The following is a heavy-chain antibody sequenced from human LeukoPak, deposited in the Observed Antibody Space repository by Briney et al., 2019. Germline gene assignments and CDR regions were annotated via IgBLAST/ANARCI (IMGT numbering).Heavy chain of an antibody. D-gene: IGHD3-10*01. CDR1: GYTFTSYG. J-gene: IGHJ5*02. V-gene: IGHV1-18*01. CDR3: ARDQVVRGVIISRKKHGVGLMFDP. CDR2: INPDSGGT. Sequence: GASVKVSCKASGYTFTSYGISWVRQAPGQGLEWMGWINPDSGGTNYAQKFQGRATMTRDTSTSTVYMELSSLRSEDTAVYYCARDQVVRGVIISRKKHGVGLMFDPWGQGTLVTVSS.